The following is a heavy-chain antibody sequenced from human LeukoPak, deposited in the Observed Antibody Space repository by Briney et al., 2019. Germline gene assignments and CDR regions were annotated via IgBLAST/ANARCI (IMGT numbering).Heavy chain of an antibody. Sequence: ASVKVSCKASGYTFTSYGISWVRQAPGQGLEWMGWISAYNGNTNYAQKLQGRVTMTTVTSTSTAYMELRSLRSDDTAVYYCARGGYCSSTSCKSLRYYYGMDVWGQGTTVTVSS. D-gene: IGHD2-2*01. CDR1: GYTFTSYG. CDR3: ARGGYCSSTSCKSLRYYYGMDV. J-gene: IGHJ6*02. CDR2: ISAYNGNT. V-gene: IGHV1-18*01.